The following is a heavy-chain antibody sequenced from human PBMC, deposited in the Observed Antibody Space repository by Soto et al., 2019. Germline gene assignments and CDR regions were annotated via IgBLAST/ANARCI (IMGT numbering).Heavy chain of an antibody. J-gene: IGHJ4*02. Sequence: QVQLVQSGAEVEKPGASVKVSCKASGYTFTSYDINWVRQATGQGLEWMGWMNPNSGNTGYAQKFHGRVTMTRNTSIRTAYMELSSLRSEDTAVYYGARAPLTELNYWGQGTLVTVSS. V-gene: IGHV1-8*01. CDR1: GYTFTSYD. CDR2: MNPNSGNT. CDR3: ARAPLTELNY. D-gene: IGHD1-26*01.